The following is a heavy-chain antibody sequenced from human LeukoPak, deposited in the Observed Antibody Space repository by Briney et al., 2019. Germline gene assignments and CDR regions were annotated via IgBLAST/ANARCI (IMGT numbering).Heavy chain of an antibody. CDR3: ASPRDVVVVVAATAGYFDL. CDR1: GYSISNGYY. Sequence: SETLSLTCTVSGYSISNGYYWSWIRQPPGKGLEWIGSLYHSGSIFYNPSLKNRVSISVDTSKNQFSLKLTSVTAADTAVYYCASPRDVVVVVAATAGYFDLWGRGTLVTVSS. CDR2: LYHSGSI. J-gene: IGHJ2*01. V-gene: IGHV4-38-2*02. D-gene: IGHD2-15*01.